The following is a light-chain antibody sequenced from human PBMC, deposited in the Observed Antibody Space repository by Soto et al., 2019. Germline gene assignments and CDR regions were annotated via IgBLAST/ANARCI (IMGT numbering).Light chain of an antibody. J-gene: IGLJ1*01. CDR1: SSDVGGYNY. V-gene: IGLV2-8*01. Sequence: QSALTQPPSASGSPGQSVTISCTGTSSDVGGYNYVSWYQQHPGKAPKLIIYEVTKRPSGVPDHFSGSKSGNTASLTVSGLQAEDEADYYCSSYAGSNNLVFGTGTKVTVL. CDR3: SSYAGSNNLV. CDR2: EVT.